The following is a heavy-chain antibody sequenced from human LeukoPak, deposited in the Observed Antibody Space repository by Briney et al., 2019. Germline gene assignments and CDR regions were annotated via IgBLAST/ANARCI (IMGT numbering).Heavy chain of an antibody. CDR3: ARAWSQAKSSGYYYGVGLPHAFDI. D-gene: IGHD3-22*01. J-gene: IGHJ3*02. CDR1: GGTFSSYA. CDR2: IIPIFGTA. Sequence: VASVKVSCKASGGTFSSYAISWVRQAPGQGLEWMGGIIPIFGTANYAQKLQGRVTITADESTSTAYMELSSLRSEDTAVYYCARAWSQAKSSGYYYGVGLPHAFDIWGQGTMVTVSS. V-gene: IGHV1-69*13.